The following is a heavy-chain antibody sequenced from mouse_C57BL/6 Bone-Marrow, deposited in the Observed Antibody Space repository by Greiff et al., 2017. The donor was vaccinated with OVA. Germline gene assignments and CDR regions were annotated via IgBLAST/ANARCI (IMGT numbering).Heavy chain of an antibody. CDR1: GYTFTSYD. V-gene: IGHV1-85*01. J-gene: IGHJ2*01. CDR2: IYPRDGST. D-gene: IGHD1-1*01. CDR3: ALRGRGY. Sequence: VQLVESGPELVKPGASVKLSCKASGYTFTSYDINWVKQRPGQGLEWIGWIYPRDGSTKYNEKFKGKATLTVDTSSSTAYMELHSLTSEDSAVYFCALRGRGYWGQGTTLTVSS.